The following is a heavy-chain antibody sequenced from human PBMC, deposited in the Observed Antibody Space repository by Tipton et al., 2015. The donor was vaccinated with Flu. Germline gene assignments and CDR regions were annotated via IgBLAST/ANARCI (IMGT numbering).Heavy chain of an antibody. Sequence: SLRLSCSASGFTFSYYAMTWVRQGPGTGLEWVSGISWNSGSIGYADSVKGRFTISRDNAKNSLYLQMNSLRAEDTALYYCAKVRVATIIGGFFDYWGQGTLVTVSS. CDR1: GFTFSYYA. J-gene: IGHJ4*02. V-gene: IGHV3-9*01. CDR2: ISWNSGSI. CDR3: AKVRVATIIGGFFDY. D-gene: IGHD5-12*01.